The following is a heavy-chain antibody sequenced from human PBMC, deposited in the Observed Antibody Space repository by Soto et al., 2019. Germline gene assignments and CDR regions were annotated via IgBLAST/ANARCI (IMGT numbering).Heavy chain of an antibody. CDR2: VYYTVST. J-gene: IGHJ6*02. CDR1: GDSVSSSSSY. CDR3: GRLPLQSTYYYFYALDF. D-gene: IGHD4-4*01. V-gene: IGHV4-39*01. Sequence: SETLSLTCTVSGDSVSSSSSYWGWIRQPPGKGLEWIGSVYYTVSTYDNPSLKSRLTISVDTSKNQFSLRLNSVTAADTAVYYCGRLPLQSTYYYFYALDFWGQGTSVTVSS.